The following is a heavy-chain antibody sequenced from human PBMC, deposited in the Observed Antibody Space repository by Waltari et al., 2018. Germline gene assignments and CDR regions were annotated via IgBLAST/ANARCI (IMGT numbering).Heavy chain of an antibody. CDR3: ARDPFAPFY. CDR2: INPDNGNT. Sequence: QVQLVQSGAEVKKPGASVKVSCKASGYTFTSYGISWVRQAPGQGLEWMGWINPDNGNTKYIDRRQGRVTLTTDTSTNTAYMELRSLRSDDTAMYYCARDPFAPFYWGQGTLVTVSS. D-gene: IGHD3-10*01. J-gene: IGHJ4*02. CDR1: GYTFTSYG. V-gene: IGHV1-18*01.